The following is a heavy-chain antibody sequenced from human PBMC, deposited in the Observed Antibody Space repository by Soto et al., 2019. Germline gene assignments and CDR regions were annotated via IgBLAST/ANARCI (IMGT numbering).Heavy chain of an antibody. Sequence: LRLSFAASGFAFDHYTMSWVRQAPGKGLEWVASISSIGSNIHYAESLKGRFTVSRDNAKNSLYLQMDSLRAEDSAVYHCARVFCSSSSCYYFDQWGQGTQVTVSS. CDR2: ISSIGSNI. D-gene: IGHD2-2*01. CDR3: ARVFCSSSSCYYFDQ. V-gene: IGHV3-21*01. CDR1: GFAFDHYT. J-gene: IGHJ4*02.